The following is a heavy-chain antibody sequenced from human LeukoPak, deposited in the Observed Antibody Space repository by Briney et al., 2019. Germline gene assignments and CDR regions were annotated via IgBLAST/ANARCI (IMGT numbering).Heavy chain of an antibody. D-gene: IGHD1-26*01. J-gene: IGHJ4*02. CDR2: ITSTSRYI. CDR1: GFTFGPYT. V-gene: IGHV3-21*01. Sequence: GGSLRLSCAASGFTFGPYTMNWVRQAPGKGLEWVASITSTSRYIYYADSLKGRFTISRDNAQNALYLQMNRLTVEDTAVYFCARDGSYYGQYYFDYWGRGTLVSVSS. CDR3: ARDGSYYGQYYFDY.